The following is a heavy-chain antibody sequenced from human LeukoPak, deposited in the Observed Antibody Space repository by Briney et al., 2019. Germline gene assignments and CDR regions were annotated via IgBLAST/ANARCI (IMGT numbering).Heavy chain of an antibody. J-gene: IGHJ4*02. CDR3: ARLIAVAVSDY. V-gene: IGHV4-39*01. D-gene: IGHD6-19*01. Sequence: PSETLSLTCTVSGGSISSSSYYWGWIRQPPGKGLEWIGSINYSGSTYYNPSLKSRVTISVDTPKNQFSLKLSSVTAADTAVYYCARLIAVAVSDYWGQGTLVTVSS. CDR2: INYSGST. CDR1: GGSISSSSYY.